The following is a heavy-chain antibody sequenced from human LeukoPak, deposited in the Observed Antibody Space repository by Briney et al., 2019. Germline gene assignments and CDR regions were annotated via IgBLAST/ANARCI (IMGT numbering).Heavy chain of an antibody. J-gene: IGHJ6*02. D-gene: IGHD2-2*01. Sequence: GESLKISCKGSGYSFTSYWIGWVRQMPGKGLEWMGIIYPGDSDTRYSPSFQGQVTISADKSISTAHLQWSSLKASDTAMYYCARACSSTSCYDNYYYGMDVWGQGTTVTVSS. CDR2: IYPGDSDT. V-gene: IGHV5-51*01. CDR3: ARACSSTSCYDNYYYGMDV. CDR1: GYSFTSYW.